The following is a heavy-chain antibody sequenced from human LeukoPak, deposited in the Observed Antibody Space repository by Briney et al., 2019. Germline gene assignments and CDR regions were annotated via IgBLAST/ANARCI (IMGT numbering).Heavy chain of an antibody. J-gene: IGHJ4*02. CDR3: ARMYSGTSYYSDY. V-gene: IGHV4-59*01. CDR2: FSYSGST. D-gene: IGHD1-26*01. Sequence: SETLSLTCSVSGVSISTYYWIWIRQPPAKGLEWMGFFSYSGSTKYNPSLKSRVTMSVDTSKNQFSLKLNSVTAADTAVYYCARMYSGTSYYSDYWGQGTLVTVSS. CDR1: GVSISTYY.